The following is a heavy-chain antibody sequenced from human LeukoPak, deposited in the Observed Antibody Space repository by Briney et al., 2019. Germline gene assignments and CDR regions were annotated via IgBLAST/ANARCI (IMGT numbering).Heavy chain of an antibody. V-gene: IGHV3-21*01. D-gene: IGHD2-2*01. CDR1: GFTFSSYS. CDR3: ARDGSGYCSSTSCYGVGTFDI. Sequence: GGSLRPSCAASGFTFSSYSMNWVRQAPGKGLEWVSSISSSSSYIYYADSVKGRFTISRDNAKNSLYLQMNSLRAEDTAVYYCARDGSGYCSSTSCYGVGTFDIWGQGTMVTVSS. CDR2: ISSSSSYI. J-gene: IGHJ3*02.